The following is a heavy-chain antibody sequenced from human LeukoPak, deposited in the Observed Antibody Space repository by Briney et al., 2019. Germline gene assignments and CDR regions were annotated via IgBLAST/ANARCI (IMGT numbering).Heavy chain of an antibody. D-gene: IGHD1-26*01. J-gene: IGHJ4*02. Sequence: SETLSLTCTVSGGSISISSYYWSWIRQSPGKGLEWIGYVFYSGKTDYSPSLRSRVSMSVDTSKNQFSLKLSSVTAADTAVYYCARQRVGATRFDYWGQGTLVTVSS. CDR2: VFYSGKT. CDR3: ARQRVGATRFDY. V-gene: IGHV4-61*05. CDR1: GGSISISSYY.